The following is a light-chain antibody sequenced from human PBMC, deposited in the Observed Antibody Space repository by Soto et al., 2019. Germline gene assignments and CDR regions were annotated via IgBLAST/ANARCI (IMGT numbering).Light chain of an antibody. V-gene: IGKV3-20*01. CDR1: QSVSSSF. J-gene: IGKJ1*01. CDR3: HQYDSSPWT. CDR2: GAS. Sequence: EIVLTQSPGTLSLSPGERATLSCRASQSVSSSFLAWYQQKPGQAPRLLIYGASNRATGIPDRFSGSGSGTDFTLTISRLEPEDFAVYYCHQYDSSPWTFGQGTNVEIK.